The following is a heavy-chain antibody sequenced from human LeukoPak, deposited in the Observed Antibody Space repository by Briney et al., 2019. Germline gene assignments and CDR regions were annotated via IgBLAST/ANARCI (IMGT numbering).Heavy chain of an antibody. Sequence: PGGSLRLSCAASGFTFSSYGMHWVRQAPGKGLEWVAVIWYDGSNKYYADSVKGRFTISRENAKNSLYLQMNSLRAGDTAVYYCARAIVGALDAFDIWGQGTMVTVSS. D-gene: IGHD1-26*01. V-gene: IGHV3-33*01. J-gene: IGHJ3*02. CDR3: ARAIVGALDAFDI. CDR2: IWYDGSNK. CDR1: GFTFSSYG.